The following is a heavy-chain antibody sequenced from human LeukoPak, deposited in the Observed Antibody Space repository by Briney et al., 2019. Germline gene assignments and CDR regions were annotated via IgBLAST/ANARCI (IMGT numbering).Heavy chain of an antibody. Sequence: GGSLRLSCAPSGFIFSSYGMHWVRQAPGKGLEWVAVISNDGSNIQYADSAKGRFTISRDNSKNTLYLHMNSLRSEDTAVYYCAKDPYRVIVATGNYLDPWGQGTLVTVSS. J-gene: IGHJ5*02. CDR2: ISNDGSNI. CDR1: GFIFSSYG. D-gene: IGHD2-21*01. V-gene: IGHV3-30*18. CDR3: AKDPYRVIVATGNYLDP.